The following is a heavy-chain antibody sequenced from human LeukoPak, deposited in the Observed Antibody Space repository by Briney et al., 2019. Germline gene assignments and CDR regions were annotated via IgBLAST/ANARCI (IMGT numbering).Heavy chain of an antibody. CDR1: GFTFSSYA. Sequence: GGSLRLSCATSGFTFSSYAMSWVRQAPGKGLEWVSAISGSGGNTYYADSVKGRFTISRDNSKNTLYLQMNSLRVEDTAIYYCAKSATGYSSAGCDYWGQGTLVTVSS. CDR2: ISGSGGNT. D-gene: IGHD5-18*01. CDR3: AKSATGYSSAGCDY. V-gene: IGHV3-23*01. J-gene: IGHJ4*02.